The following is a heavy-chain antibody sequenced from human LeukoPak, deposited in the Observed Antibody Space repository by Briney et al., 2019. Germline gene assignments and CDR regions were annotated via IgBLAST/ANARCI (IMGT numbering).Heavy chain of an antibody. CDR3: ARDKGTRYCSGGSCYAIDAFDT. V-gene: IGHV3-7*03. D-gene: IGHD2-15*01. CDR1: GFTFSSYW. Sequence: GGSLRLSCAASGFTFSSYWMTWVRQAPGKGLXXXXXXXXXXXXXXYVDSVKGRFTISRDNAKNSLYLQMNSLRAEDTAVYYCARDKGTRYCSGGSCYAIDAFDTWGQGTMVTVSS. CDR2: XXXXXXXX. J-gene: IGHJ3*02.